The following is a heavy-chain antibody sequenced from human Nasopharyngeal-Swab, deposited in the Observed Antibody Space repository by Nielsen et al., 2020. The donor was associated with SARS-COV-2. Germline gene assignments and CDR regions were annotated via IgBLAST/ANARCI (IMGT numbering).Heavy chain of an antibody. D-gene: IGHD6-25*01. J-gene: IGHJ4*02. CDR2: ISAYNGRT. CDR3: ARDPRGPDY. Sequence: WVRQAPGQGLEWMGWISAYNGRTYYAQKFQGRVTMTTDTSTSTAYMDLRSLRSDDTAVYYCARDPRGPDYWGQGTLVTV. V-gene: IGHV1-18*01.